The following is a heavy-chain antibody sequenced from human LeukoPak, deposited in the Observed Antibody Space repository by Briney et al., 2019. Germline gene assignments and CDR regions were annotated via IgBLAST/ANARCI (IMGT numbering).Heavy chain of an antibody. CDR1: GGSFSGYY. D-gene: IGHD6-19*01. CDR3: AKIAVADGMDV. Sequence: SETLSLTCAVYGGSFSGYYWSWIRQPPGKGLEWIGEMNHSGSTNYNPPLKSRVTISVDTSKNQFSLKLRSVTAADTAVYYCAKIAVADGMDVWGQGTTATVSS. V-gene: IGHV4-34*01. J-gene: IGHJ6*02. CDR2: MNHSGST.